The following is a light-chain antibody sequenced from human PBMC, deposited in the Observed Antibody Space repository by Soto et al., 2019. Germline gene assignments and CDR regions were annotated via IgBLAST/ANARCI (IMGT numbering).Light chain of an antibody. V-gene: IGKV3-15*01. J-gene: IGKJ1*01. Sequence: EIVMTQSPATLPVSPGERATLSCRASQSVSSNLAWYQQKPGQAPRLLIYDASTRATGIPARFSGSGSGTEFTLTISSLQSEDFAVYYCQQYNNWPPWTFGQGTKVDI. CDR1: QSVSSN. CDR2: DAS. CDR3: QQYNNWPPWT.